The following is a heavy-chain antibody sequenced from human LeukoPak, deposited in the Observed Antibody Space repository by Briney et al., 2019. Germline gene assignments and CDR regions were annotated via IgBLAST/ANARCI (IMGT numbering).Heavy chain of an antibody. CDR3: ARFTYTTRPSDV. J-gene: IGHJ6*04. D-gene: IGHD3-16*01. CDR2: IYSSGSA. Sequence: SETLSLTCSVSGGSISGYYWSWIRQPPGQALEWIGYIYSSGSANYNPSLQSRVTMSVDTSMNQFSLRLSSVTAADTAVYYCARFTYTTRPSDVWGKGTTVTVSS. V-gene: IGHV4-4*09. CDR1: GGSISGYY.